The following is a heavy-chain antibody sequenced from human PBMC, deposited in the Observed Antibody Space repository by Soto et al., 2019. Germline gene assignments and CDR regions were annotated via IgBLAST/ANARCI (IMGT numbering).Heavy chain of an antibody. Sequence: GGSLRLSCAASGFTFSSYGMHWVRQAPGKGLEWVAVIWYDGSNKYYADSVKGRFTISRDNSKNTLYLQMNSLRAEDTAVYYCARDQGSMSSQRGLFDYWGQGTLVTVSS. V-gene: IGHV3-33*01. CDR2: IWYDGSNK. CDR3: ARDQGSMSSQRGLFDY. D-gene: IGHD3-10*01. J-gene: IGHJ4*02. CDR1: GFTFSSYG.